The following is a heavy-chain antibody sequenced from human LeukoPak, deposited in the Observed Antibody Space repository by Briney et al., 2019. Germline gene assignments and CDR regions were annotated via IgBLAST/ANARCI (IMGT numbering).Heavy chain of an antibody. CDR3: ARARRGCSSTSCYGGNFDY. CDR1: GFTFSSYA. J-gene: IGHJ4*02. Sequence: GGSLRLSCAASGFTFSSYAMHWVRQAPGKGLEWVAVISYDGSNKYYADSVKGRFTTSRDNSKNTLYLQMNSLRAEDTAVYYCARARRGCSSTSCYGGNFDYWGQGTLVTVSS. D-gene: IGHD2-2*01. CDR2: ISYDGSNK. V-gene: IGHV3-30-3*01.